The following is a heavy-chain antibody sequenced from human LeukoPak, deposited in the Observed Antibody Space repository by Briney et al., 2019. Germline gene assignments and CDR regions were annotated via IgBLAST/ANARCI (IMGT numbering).Heavy chain of an antibody. CDR3: ARQDSYGYLDY. D-gene: IGHD5-18*01. CDR2: IYPGDSDT. CDR1: GFTFSSYA. J-gene: IGHJ4*02. Sequence: PGGSLRFSCAASGFTFSSYAMSWVRQAPGKGLEWVGIIYPGDSDTRYSPSFQGQVTISADKSISTAYLQWSSLKASDTAMYYCARQDSYGYLDYWGQGTLVTVSS. V-gene: IGHV5-51*01.